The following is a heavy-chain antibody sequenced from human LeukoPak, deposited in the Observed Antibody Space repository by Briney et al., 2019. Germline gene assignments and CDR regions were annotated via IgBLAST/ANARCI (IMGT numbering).Heavy chain of an antibody. Sequence: ASVKVSCKASGYTFTSYGISWVRQAPGQGLEWMGWISAYNGNTNYAQKLQGRVTMTTDTSTSTAYMELRSLRSDDTAVYYCAGDRGITGTGFWAYWGQGTLVTVSS. J-gene: IGHJ4*02. CDR2: ISAYNGNT. V-gene: IGHV1-18*01. CDR3: AGDRGITGTGFWAY. CDR1: GYTFTSYG. D-gene: IGHD1-20*01.